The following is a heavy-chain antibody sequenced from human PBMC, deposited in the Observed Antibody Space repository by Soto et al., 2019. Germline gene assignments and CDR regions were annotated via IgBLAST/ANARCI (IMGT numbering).Heavy chain of an antibody. CDR3: ARPVVQAASYWYFDL. Sequence: GESLKISCKGSGYSFTSYWIGWVRQMPGKGLEWMGIIYPGDSDTRYSPSFQGQVTISAAKSISTAYLQWSSLKASDTAMYYCARPVVQAASYWYFDLWGRGTLVTVSS. V-gene: IGHV5-51*01. CDR2: IYPGDSDT. J-gene: IGHJ2*01. D-gene: IGHD2-2*01. CDR1: GYSFTSYW.